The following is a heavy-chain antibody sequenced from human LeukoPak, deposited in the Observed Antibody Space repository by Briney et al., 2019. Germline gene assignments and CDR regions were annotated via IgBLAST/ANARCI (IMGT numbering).Heavy chain of an antibody. CDR3: ARDVKVGYYDSSGYCDY. D-gene: IGHD3-22*01. J-gene: IGHJ4*02. CDR1: GYTFTSYY. CDR2: INPSGGST. Sequence: ASVKVSCKASGYTFTSYYMHWVRQAPGQGLEWMGIINPSGGSTSYAQKFQGRVTMTRDTFTSTVYMELSSLRSEDTAVYYCARDVKVGYYDSSGYCDYWGQGTLVTVSS. V-gene: IGHV1-46*01.